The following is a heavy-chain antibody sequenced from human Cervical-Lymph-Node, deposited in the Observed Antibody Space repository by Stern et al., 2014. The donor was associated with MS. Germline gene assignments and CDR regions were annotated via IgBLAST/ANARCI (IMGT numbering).Heavy chain of an antibody. D-gene: IGHD6-19*01. CDR2: ISGTDSST. CDR3: AKEGIAVASFDY. V-gene: IGHV3-23*04. Sequence: VQLVQSVGDLAQPGGSLRLSCAVSGFTFSLYAMSWVRQAPGQGLGWVSAISGTDSSTYYAETVKGRFTISRNNSKYTLYLQMNNLRAEDTAVYYCAKEGIAVASFDYWGQVTLVTVSS. CDR1: GFTFSLYA. J-gene: IGHJ4*02.